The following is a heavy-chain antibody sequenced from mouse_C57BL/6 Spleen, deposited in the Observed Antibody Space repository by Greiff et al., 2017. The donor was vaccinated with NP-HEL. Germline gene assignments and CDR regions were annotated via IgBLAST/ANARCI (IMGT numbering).Heavy chain of an antibody. V-gene: IGHV1-52*01. J-gene: IGHJ2*01. CDR1: GYTFTSYW. CDR3: ARRNYDYDGGGFDY. Sequence: QVQLKQPGAELVRPGSSVKLSCKASGYTFTSYWMHWVKQRPIQGLEWIGNIDPSDSETHYNQKFKDKATLTVDKSSSTAYMQLSSLTSEDSAVYYCARRNYDYDGGGFDYWGQGTTLTVSS. D-gene: IGHD2-4*01. CDR2: IDPSDSET.